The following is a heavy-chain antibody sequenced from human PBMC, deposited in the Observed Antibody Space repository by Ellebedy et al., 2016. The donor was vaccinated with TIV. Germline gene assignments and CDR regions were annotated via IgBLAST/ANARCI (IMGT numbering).Heavy chain of an antibody. D-gene: IGHD2-21*02. J-gene: IGHJ6*02. V-gene: IGHV3-15*07. Sequence: GGSLRLSCVASGFPFTNTWMNWVRQAPGKGLEWVGRIRSIFDGLTSDYATPVKGRFAISRDDSKNTLYLEMNSLKSEDTATYYCTADNVIEVMSGNPEDYFFGMDVWGQGTTVTVSS. CDR1: GFPFTNTW. CDR2: IRSIFDGLTS. CDR3: TADNVIEVMSGNPEDYFFGMDV.